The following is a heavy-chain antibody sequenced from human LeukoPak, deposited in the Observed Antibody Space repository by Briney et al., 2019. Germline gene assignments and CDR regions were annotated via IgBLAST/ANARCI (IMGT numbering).Heavy chain of an antibody. CDR3: ARHPQQYGDYLSAYYFDY. Sequence: GEPLKISCKGSGYSSTSFWIGWVRQMPGKGLECMGIIYHGDSATRYSPSFQGQVTISADKSISTAYLQWSSLKASDTAMYYCARHPQQYGDYLSAYYFDYWGQGTLVTVSS. CDR1: GYSSTSFW. V-gene: IGHV5-51*01. J-gene: IGHJ4*02. CDR2: IYHGDSAT. D-gene: IGHD4-17*01.